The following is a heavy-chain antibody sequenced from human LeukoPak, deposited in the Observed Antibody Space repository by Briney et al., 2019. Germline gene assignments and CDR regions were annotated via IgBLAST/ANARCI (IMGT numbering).Heavy chain of an antibody. V-gene: IGHV3-23*01. Sequence: GGSLRLSCAASGFTFSSYAMSWVRQAPGKGLEWVSAISGSGGSTYYADSVKGRFTISRDNSKNTLYLQMNCLRAEDTAVYYCAKMRGQYYHSYYMDAWGKGTTVPVPS. CDR3: AKMRGQYYHSYYMDA. CDR2: ISGSGGST. J-gene: IGHJ6*03. CDR1: GFTFSSYA.